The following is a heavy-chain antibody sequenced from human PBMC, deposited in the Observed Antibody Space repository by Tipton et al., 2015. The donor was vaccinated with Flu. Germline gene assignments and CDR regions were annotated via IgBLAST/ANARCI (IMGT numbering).Heavy chain of an antibody. J-gene: IGHJ6*02. CDR3: AREGPCSTSCYYYYYGMDV. CDR2: IYTSGST. V-gene: IGHV4-4*07. CDR1: GGSISSYY. Sequence: LRLSCTVSGGSISSYYWSWIRQPAGRGLEWIGRIYTSGSTNYNPSLKSRVTMSVDTSKNQFSLKLSSVTAADTAVYHCAREGPCSTSCYYYYYGMDVWGQGTTVTVSS. D-gene: IGHD2-2*01.